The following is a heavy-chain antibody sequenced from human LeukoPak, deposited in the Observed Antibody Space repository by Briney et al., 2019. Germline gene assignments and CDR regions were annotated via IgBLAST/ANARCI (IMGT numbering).Heavy chain of an antibody. J-gene: IGHJ5*02. D-gene: IGHD3-9*01. CDR1: GYSIISGRYY. CDR3: ASSYYDILTGNNNWFDP. V-gene: IGHV4-61*02. CDR2: IYTSGST. Sequence: PSETLSLTCAVSGYSIISGRYYWSWIRQPAGKGLEWIGRIYTSGSTNYNPSLKSRVTISVDTSKNQFSLKLSSVTAADTAVYYCASSYYDILTGNNNWFDPWGQGTLVTVSS.